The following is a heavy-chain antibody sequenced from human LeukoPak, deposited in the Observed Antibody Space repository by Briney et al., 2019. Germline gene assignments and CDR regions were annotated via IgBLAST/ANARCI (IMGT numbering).Heavy chain of an antibody. D-gene: IGHD3-16*01. CDR2: IYPGDSDT. J-gene: IGHJ4*02. Sequence: GESLKISCKGSGYSFTSYWIGWVRQMPGKGLECMGIIYPGDSDTRYSPSFQDQDTISADKSISTAYLQWSSLKASDPAMYYCARHVVSYDYFSIGVDYWGQGTLVTVSS. CDR3: ARHVVSYDYFSIGVDY. CDR1: GYSFTSYW. V-gene: IGHV5-51*01.